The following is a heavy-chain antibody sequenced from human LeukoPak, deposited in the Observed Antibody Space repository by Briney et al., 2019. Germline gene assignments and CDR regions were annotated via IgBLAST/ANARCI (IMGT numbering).Heavy chain of an antibody. Sequence: PSETLSLTCTVSGYSISSGYYWGWIRPPPGKGLEWIGSIYHSGSTYYNPSLKSRVTISVDTSKNQFSLKLSSVTAADTAVYYCARDRGTRIVVVPAATPRKDNWFDPWGQGTLVTVSS. CDR1: GYSISSGYY. CDR2: IYHSGST. CDR3: ARDRGTRIVVVPAATPRKDNWFDP. J-gene: IGHJ5*02. V-gene: IGHV4-38-2*02. D-gene: IGHD2-2*01.